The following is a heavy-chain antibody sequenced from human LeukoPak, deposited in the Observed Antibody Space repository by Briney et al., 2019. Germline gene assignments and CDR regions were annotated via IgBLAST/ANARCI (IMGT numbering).Heavy chain of an antibody. J-gene: IGHJ6*02. CDR1: GGSISSYY. D-gene: IGHD6-19*01. V-gene: IGHV4-59*08. Sequence: PSETLSLTCTVSGGSISSYYWSWIRHPPGKGLERIGYIYYSGSTNYNPSLKSRVTISVDTSKNQFSLKLSSVTAADTAVYYCARRSEQSYGMDVWGQGTTVTVSS. CDR3: ARRSEQSYGMDV. CDR2: IYYSGST.